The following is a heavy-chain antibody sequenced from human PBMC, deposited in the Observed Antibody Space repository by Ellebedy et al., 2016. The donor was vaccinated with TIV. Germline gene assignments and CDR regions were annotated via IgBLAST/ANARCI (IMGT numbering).Heavy chain of an antibody. CDR3: ASAGDYVGGFDY. D-gene: IGHD4-17*01. Sequence: GESLKISCKGSGYSFPSYWISWVRQMPGKGLEWMGRIYPSDSYTNYSPSFQGHVTISADKSISTAYLQWSSLKASDTAMYYCASAGDYVGGFDYWGQGTLVTVSS. V-gene: IGHV5-10-1*01. J-gene: IGHJ4*02. CDR2: IYPSDSYT. CDR1: GYSFPSYW.